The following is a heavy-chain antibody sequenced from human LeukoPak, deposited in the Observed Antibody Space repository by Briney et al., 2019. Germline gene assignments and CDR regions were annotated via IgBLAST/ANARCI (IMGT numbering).Heavy chain of an antibody. D-gene: IGHD1-26*01. CDR2: ISGSGGST. V-gene: IGHV3-23*01. J-gene: IGHJ4*02. CDR3: AKMGGSPSFYLRLPFDY. Sequence: GGSLRLSCAASGFTFSSSAMSWVRQAPGKGLEWVSGISGSGGSTYYADSVKGRFTISRDNSKNTLYLQMNSLRAEDTAVYYCAKMGGSPSFYLRLPFDYWGQGTLVTVSS. CDR1: GFTFSSSA.